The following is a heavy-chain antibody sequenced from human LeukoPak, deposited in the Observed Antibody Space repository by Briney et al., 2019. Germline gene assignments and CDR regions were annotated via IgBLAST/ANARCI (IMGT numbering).Heavy chain of an antibody. CDR1: GGSXXGXY. J-gene: IGHJ5*02. V-gene: IGHV4-34*01. Sequence: ETLSLTCXXXGGSXXGXYWSWIRQPPGKGLEWIGEINHSGSTNYNPSLKSRVTISVDTSKNQFSLKLSSVTAADTAVYYCARLLDIAVAGTNWFDPWGQGTLVTVSS. D-gene: IGHD6-19*01. CDR3: ARLLDIAVAGTNWFDP. CDR2: INHSGST.